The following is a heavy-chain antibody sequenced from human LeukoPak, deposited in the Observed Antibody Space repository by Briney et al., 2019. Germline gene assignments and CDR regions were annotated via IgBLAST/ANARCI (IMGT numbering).Heavy chain of an antibody. Sequence: SVKVSCKASGGTFSSYAISWVRQAPGQALEWMGRIIPILGIANYAQKFQGRVTITADKSTSTAYMELSSLRSEDTAVYYCARVTYPLGTVTNDYWGQGTLVTVSS. J-gene: IGHJ4*02. V-gene: IGHV1-69*04. CDR2: IIPILGIA. CDR1: GGTFSSYA. CDR3: ARVTYPLGTVTNDY. D-gene: IGHD4-11*01.